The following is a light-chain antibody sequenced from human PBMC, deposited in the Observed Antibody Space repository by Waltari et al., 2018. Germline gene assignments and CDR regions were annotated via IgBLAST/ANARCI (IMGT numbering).Light chain of an antibody. CDR2: WVS. Sequence: DIVMTQSPDSLAVSLGERATVNCKSSQSVLSTSNNKNYLAWYQQKAGQSPKLLIYWVSTRESGVPDRFSGSGSGTDFTLTISSLQAEDVAVYYCQQYYGSPLTFGGGTKVEIK. V-gene: IGKV4-1*01. J-gene: IGKJ4*01. CDR3: QQYYGSPLT. CDR1: QSVLSTSNNKNY.